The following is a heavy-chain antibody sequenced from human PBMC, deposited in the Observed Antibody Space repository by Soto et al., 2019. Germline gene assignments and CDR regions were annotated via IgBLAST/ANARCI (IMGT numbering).Heavy chain of an antibody. J-gene: IGHJ3*02. CDR2: MNPNSGNT. CDR3: ATLWFGELSVYDAFDM. V-gene: IGHV1-8*01. D-gene: IGHD3-10*01. CDR1: GYTFTRYD. Sequence: GASVKVSCKASGYTFTRYDINWVRQATGQGLEWMGWMNPNSGNTGYAQKFQGRVTMTRNTSISTAYMELSSLRSEDTAVYYCATLWFGELSVYDAFDMWGQGTMVTVAS.